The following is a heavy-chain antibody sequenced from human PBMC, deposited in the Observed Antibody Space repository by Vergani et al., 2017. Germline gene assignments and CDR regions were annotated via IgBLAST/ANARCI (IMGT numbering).Heavy chain of an antibody. V-gene: IGHV4-4*03. CDR2: ICHTEDT. Sequence: QVQLQESGPGLVKPPGTLSLTCAVSGDSISSNNCWTWVRQPPGKGLEWIGEICHTEDTKYSPSLKSRVTVSVDESRNLFSLRLNSVTAAEPAVYYCATIGYRRWGYYFDYWRQGILLTVSS. CDR1: GDSISSNNC. CDR3: ATIGYRRWGYYFDY. D-gene: IGHD2-2*02. J-gene: IGHJ4*02.